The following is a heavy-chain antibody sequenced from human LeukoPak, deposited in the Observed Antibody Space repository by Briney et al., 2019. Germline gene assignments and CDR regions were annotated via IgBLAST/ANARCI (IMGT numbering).Heavy chain of an antibody. Sequence: PSETLSLTCTVSGGSISSYYWSWIRQPPGKGLEWIGYIYYSGSTNYNPSLKSRVTISVDTSKNQFSLKLSSVTAADTALYYCARSRGYFDYWDQGTLVTVSS. CDR1: GGSISSYY. CDR2: IYYSGST. D-gene: IGHD6-13*01. V-gene: IGHV4-59*01. CDR3: ARSRGYFDY. J-gene: IGHJ4*02.